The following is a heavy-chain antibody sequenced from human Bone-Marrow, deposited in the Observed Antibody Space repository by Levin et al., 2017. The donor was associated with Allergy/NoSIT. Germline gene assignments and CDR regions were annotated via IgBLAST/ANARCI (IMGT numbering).Heavy chain of an antibody. D-gene: IGHD3-10*01. J-gene: IGHJ5*02. V-gene: IGHV3-33*01. CDR1: GFTFSSYG. CDR2: IWYDGSNK. Sequence: GGSLRLSCAASGFTFSSYGMHWVRQAPGKGLEWVAVIWYDGSNKYYADSVKGRFTISRDNSKNTLYLQMNSLRAEDTAVYYCARDESSAMVRGVENWFDPWGQGTLVTVSS. CDR3: ARDESSAMVRGVENWFDP.